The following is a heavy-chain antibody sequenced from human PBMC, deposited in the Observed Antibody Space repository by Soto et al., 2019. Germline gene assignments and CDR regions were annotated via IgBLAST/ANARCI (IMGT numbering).Heavy chain of an antibody. Sequence: SVKVSCKASGGTFSSYAISWVRQAPGQGLEWMGGIIPIFSTPNYAQKFQGGVTITADESTSTAYMELSSLRSEDTAVYYSARDNGQRDYYDSSLDAFDIWGQGTMVTVSS. CDR3: ARDNGQRDYYDSSLDAFDI. CDR1: GGTFSSYA. V-gene: IGHV1-69*13. CDR2: IIPIFSTP. J-gene: IGHJ3*02. D-gene: IGHD3-22*01.